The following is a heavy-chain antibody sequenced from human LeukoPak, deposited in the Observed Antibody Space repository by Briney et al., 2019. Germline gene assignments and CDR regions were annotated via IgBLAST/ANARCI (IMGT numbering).Heavy chain of an antibody. D-gene: IGHD3-10*01. V-gene: IGHV3-7*01. CDR2: IKQDGSDK. J-gene: IGHJ6*02. CDR1: GFTFSSYW. CDR3: ARWAVAGSGYYYYYGMDV. Sequence: GGSLRLSCAASGFTFSSYWMSWVRQAPGKGLEWVANIKQDGSDKFYVDSVKGRFTISRDNAKNSLYLQMNSLRAEDTAVYYCARWAVAGSGYYYYYGMDVWGQGTTVTVSS.